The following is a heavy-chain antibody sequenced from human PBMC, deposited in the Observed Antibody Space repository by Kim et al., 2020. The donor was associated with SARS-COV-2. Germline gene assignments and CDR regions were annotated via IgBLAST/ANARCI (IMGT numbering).Heavy chain of an antibody. J-gene: IGHJ3*02. CDR3: ARDGNCGGDCYSRRNDAFDI. D-gene: IGHD2-21*02. CDR2: INPSGGST. Sequence: ASVKVSCKASGYTFTSYYMHWVRQAPGQGLEWMGIINPSGGSTSYAQKFQGRVTMTRDTSTSTVYMELSSLRSEDTAVYYCARDGNCGGDCYSRRNDAFDIWGQGTMVTVSS. V-gene: IGHV1-46*01. CDR1: GYTFTSYY.